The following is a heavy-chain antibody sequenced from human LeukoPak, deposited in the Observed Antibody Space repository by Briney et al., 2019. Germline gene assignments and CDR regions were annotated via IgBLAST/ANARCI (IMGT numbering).Heavy chain of an antibody. CDR3: ARFGYYDILTGTSHDAFDI. V-gene: IGHV1-18*01. D-gene: IGHD3-9*01. J-gene: IGHJ3*02. CDR2: XXXXNGNT. Sequence: SWVXXXPGXXLEWMXXXXXXNGNTNYAQKLQGRVTMTTDTSTSTAYMELRSLRSDDTAVYYCARFGYYDILTGTSHDAFDIWGQGTMVTVSS.